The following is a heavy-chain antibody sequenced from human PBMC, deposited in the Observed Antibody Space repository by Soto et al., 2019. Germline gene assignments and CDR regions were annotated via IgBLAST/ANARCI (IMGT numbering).Heavy chain of an antibody. V-gene: IGHV1-69*02. CDR1: GGTFSSYT. D-gene: IGHD2-2*01. CDR3: ASPVVPAAMDHHYYYGMDV. J-gene: IGHJ6*02. CDR2: IIPILGIA. Sequence: GASVKVSCKASGGTFSSYTISWVRQAPGQGLEWMGRIIPILGIANYAQKFQGRVTITADKSTSTAYMELSSLRSEDTAVYYCASPVVPAAMDHHYYYGMDVWGQGTTVTVSS.